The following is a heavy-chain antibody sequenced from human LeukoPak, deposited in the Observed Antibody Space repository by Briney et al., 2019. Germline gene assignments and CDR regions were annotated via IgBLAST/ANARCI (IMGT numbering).Heavy chain of an antibody. J-gene: IGHJ6*02. D-gene: IGHD3-16*01. CDR1: GFTFSSYA. V-gene: IGHV3-23*01. CDR2: ISGSGGST. CDR3: ARDRYYDYVWGSSMKYYYGMDV. Sequence: GGSLRLSCAASGFTFSSYAMSWVRQAPGKGLEWVSAISGSGGSTYYADSVKGRFTISRDNAKNSLYLQMNNLRAEDTAVYYCARDRYYDYVWGSSMKYYYGMDVWGQGTTVTVSS.